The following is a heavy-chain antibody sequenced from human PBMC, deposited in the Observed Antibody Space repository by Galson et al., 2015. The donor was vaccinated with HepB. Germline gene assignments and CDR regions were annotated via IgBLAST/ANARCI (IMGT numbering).Heavy chain of an antibody. D-gene: IGHD1-14*01. Sequence: SLRLSCAASGFTFSSYYMSWVRQAPGKGLEWVANINQDGTSKNYVGSVKGRFSISRDNAENSVSLQMSSLRVEDTAVYYCARSLWPEDFWGQGTLVTVSS. CDR3: ARSLWPEDF. V-gene: IGHV3-7*01. CDR1: GFTFSSYY. CDR2: INQDGTSK. J-gene: IGHJ4*02.